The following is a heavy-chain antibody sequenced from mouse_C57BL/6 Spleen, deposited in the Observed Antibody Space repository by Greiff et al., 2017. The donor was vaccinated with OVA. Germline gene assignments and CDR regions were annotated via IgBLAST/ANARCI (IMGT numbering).Heavy chain of an antibody. CDR3: ARVGLRRDCDV. Sequence: QVQLQQPGAELVRPGSSVKLSCKASGYTFTSYWMHWVKQRPIQGLEWIGNIDPSDSETHYNQKFKDKATLTVDKSSSTAYMQLSSLTSEDSAVYYCARVGLRRDCDVWGTGTTVTVSS. J-gene: IGHJ1*03. CDR1: GYTFTSYW. V-gene: IGHV1-52*01. CDR2: IDPSDSET. D-gene: IGHD2-4*01.